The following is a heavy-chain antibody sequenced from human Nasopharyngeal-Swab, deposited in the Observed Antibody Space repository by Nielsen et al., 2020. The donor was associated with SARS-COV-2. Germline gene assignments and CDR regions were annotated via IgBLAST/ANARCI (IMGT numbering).Heavy chain of an antibody. J-gene: IGHJ6*02. Sequence: ASVKVSCKASGYTFTSYGISWVRQAPGQGLEWMGWMNPNSGNTGYAQKFQGRVTMTRNTSISTAYMELSSLRSEDTAVDYCARGDTGVLGMDVWGQGTTVTVSS. CDR2: MNPNSGNT. CDR3: ARGDTGVLGMDV. CDR1: GYTFTSYG. V-gene: IGHV1-8*02. D-gene: IGHD4-23*01.